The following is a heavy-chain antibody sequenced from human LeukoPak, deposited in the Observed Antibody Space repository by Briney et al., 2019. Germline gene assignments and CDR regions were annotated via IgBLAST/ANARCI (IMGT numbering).Heavy chain of an antibody. Sequence: GASVKVSCKASGYTFTSYDINWVRQATGQGLEWMGWMNPNSGNTGYAQKFQGRVTMTRNTSISTAYMELSSLRSEDTAVYYCARGVSLLWFGDSHFDYWGQGTLVTVSS. D-gene: IGHD3-10*01. CDR1: GYTFTSYD. CDR3: ARGVSLLWFGDSHFDY. CDR2: MNPNSGNT. J-gene: IGHJ4*02. V-gene: IGHV1-8*01.